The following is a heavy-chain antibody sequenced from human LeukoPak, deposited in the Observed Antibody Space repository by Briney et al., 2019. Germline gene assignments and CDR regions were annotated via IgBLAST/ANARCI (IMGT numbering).Heavy chain of an antibody. D-gene: IGHD1-1*01. CDR1: GGSFSDYN. V-gene: IGHV4-34*01. CDR3: ARGLDLEGLDS. J-gene: IGHJ4*02. CDR2: INDSGTT. Sequence: NASETLSLTCGVYGGSFSDYNWSWLRQSPEKGLEWIGEINDSGTTHYNPSLQSRVTISVDTANHQFSLRLNSLTAADSAVYFCARGLDLEGLDSWGSGTLVTVSS.